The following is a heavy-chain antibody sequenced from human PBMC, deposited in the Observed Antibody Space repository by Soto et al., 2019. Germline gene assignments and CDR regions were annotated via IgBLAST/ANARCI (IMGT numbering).Heavy chain of an antibody. CDR2: IKSKTDGGTT. D-gene: IGHD1-20*01. V-gene: IGHV3-15*07. CDR1: GFTFSNAW. CDR3: TTDSEYNPYGMDV. Sequence: VQLVESGGGLVKPGGSLRLSCAASGFTFSNAWMNWVRQAPGKGLEWVGRIKSKTDGGTTDYAAPVKGRFTISRDDSKNTLYLQMNSLKTEDTAVYYCTTDSEYNPYGMDVWGQGTTVTVSS. J-gene: IGHJ6*02.